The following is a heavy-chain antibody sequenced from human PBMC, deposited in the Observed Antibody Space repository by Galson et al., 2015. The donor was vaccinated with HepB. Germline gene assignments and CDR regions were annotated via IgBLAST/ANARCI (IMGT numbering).Heavy chain of an antibody. CDR1: GFTFSSYS. Sequence: SLRLSCAASGFTFSSYSMNWVRQAPGKGLEWVSYISSSSSTIYYADSVKGRFTISRDNAKNSLYLQMNSLRAEDTAVYYCAREGGDVDTAMVYYFDYWGQGTLVTVSS. D-gene: IGHD5-18*01. CDR3: AREGGDVDTAMVYYFDY. CDR2: ISSSSSTI. V-gene: IGHV3-48*01. J-gene: IGHJ4*02.